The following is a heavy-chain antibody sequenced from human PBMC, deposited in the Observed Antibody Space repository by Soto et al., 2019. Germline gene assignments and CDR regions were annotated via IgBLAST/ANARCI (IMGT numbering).Heavy chain of an antibody. CDR3: ASMVYYYGSGSPHNWFDP. CDR1: GYTFTSYG. V-gene: IGHV1-18*01. CDR2: ISAYNGNT. D-gene: IGHD3-10*01. Sequence: QVQLVQSGAEVKKPGASVKVSCKASGYTFTSYGISWVRQAPGQGLEWMGWISAYNGNTNYAQKLQGRVTMTTDTSTSTAYMELRSLRSDDTAVYYCASMVYYYGSGSPHNWFDPWGQGTLVTVSS. J-gene: IGHJ5*02.